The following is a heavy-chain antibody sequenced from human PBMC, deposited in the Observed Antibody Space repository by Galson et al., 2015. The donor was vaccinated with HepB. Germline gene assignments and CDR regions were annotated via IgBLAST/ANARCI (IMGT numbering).Heavy chain of an antibody. J-gene: IGHJ4*02. D-gene: IGHD1-1*01. Sequence: QSGAEVKKPGESLKISCQGSGYTSTSYWIGWVRQMPGKGLEWMGIIYPGDSDTRYSPSFQGQVTISVDKSISTAYLQWSSLTASDTAMYYCARHELRRRFDYWGQGTLVTVSS. V-gene: IGHV5-51*01. CDR3: ARHELRRRFDY. CDR2: IYPGDSDT. CDR1: GYTSTSYW.